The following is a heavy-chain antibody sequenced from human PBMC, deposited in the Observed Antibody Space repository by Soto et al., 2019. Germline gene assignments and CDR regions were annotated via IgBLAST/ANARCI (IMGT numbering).Heavy chain of an antibody. CDR2: ISYDGSNK. V-gene: IGHV3-30*18. D-gene: IGHD3-22*01. Sequence: GGSLRLSCAASGFTFSSYGMHWVRQAPGKGLEWVAVISYDGSNKYYADSVKGRFTISRDNSKNTLYLQMNSLRAEDTAVYYCAKDQDSGYYYDSSGSQPCYYWGQGTLVTVSS. CDR3: AKDQDSGYYYDSSGSQPCYY. CDR1: GFTFSSYG. J-gene: IGHJ4*02.